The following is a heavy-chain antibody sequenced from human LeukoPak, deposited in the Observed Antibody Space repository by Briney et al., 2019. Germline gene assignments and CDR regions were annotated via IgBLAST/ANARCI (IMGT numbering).Heavy chain of an antibody. V-gene: IGHV1-2*02. D-gene: IGHD2-15*01. CDR2: INPNSGGT. CDR1: GYTFTGYY. J-gene: IGHJ4*02. Sequence: ASVKVSCKSSGYTFTGYYMHWVRQAPGQGLEWMGWINPNSGGTNYAQKFQGRVTMTRDTSISTAYMELSRLRSDDTAVYYCARAPRGFCSGGSCFDFWGQGTLVTVSS. CDR3: ARAPRGFCSGGSCFDF.